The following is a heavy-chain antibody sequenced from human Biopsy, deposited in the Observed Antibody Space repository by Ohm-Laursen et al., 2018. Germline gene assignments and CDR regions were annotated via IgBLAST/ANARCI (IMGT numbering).Heavy chain of an antibody. CDR2: IKQDRSED. V-gene: IGHV3-7*01. CDR1: GFTFSSFW. Sequence: SLRLSCTASGFTFSSFWMSWVRQAPGKGLEWVANIKQDRSEDYYVDSVKGRFTISRDNAQKSLDLQLNSLRAEDTAVYYCVRGRSMDVWGQGTTVTVSS. CDR3: VRGRSMDV. J-gene: IGHJ6*02.